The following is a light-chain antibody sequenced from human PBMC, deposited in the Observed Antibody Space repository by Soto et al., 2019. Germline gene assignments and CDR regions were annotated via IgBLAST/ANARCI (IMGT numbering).Light chain of an antibody. CDR2: GAS. Sequence: EIVMTQSPATLSVSPGERATLSCRASQSVRNNLAWYQQKPGQAPRLLIYGASTRATGIPARFSGSGSGTEFTLTISSLQSEDFALYYCHQYYSSPLTFGGGTKVEIK. V-gene: IGKV3-15*01. CDR3: HQYYSSPLT. CDR1: QSVRNN. J-gene: IGKJ4*01.